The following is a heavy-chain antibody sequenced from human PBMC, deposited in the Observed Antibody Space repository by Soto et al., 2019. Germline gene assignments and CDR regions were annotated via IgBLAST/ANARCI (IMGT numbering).Heavy chain of an antibody. V-gene: IGHV1-46*01. CDR2: INPSGGTT. CDR1: GYTFTSYH. D-gene: IGHD1-1*01. CDR3: ERAQPNGSTWKVSFDI. Sequence: ASVKVSCKASGYTFTSYHIHWVRQAPGQGLEWMGIINPSGGTTAYAQESQGRVTMARDTSTSTVYMELSSLRSEDPAGYYCERAQPNGSTWKVSFDIWGQGTRVTVSS. J-gene: IGHJ3*02.